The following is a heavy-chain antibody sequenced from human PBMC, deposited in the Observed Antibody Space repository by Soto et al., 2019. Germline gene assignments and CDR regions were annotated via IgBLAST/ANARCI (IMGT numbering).Heavy chain of an antibody. V-gene: IGHV4-39*01. J-gene: IGHJ5*02. CDR1: GGSISSSSYY. CDR3: ARHQYSSSWYGLSWFDP. D-gene: IGHD6-13*01. Sequence: SETLSLTCTVSGGSISSSSYYWGWIRQPPGKGLEWIGSIYYSGSTYYNPSLKSRVTISVDTSKNQFSLKLSSVTAADTAVYYCARHQYSSSWYGLSWFDPWGQGTLVTVSS. CDR2: IYYSGST.